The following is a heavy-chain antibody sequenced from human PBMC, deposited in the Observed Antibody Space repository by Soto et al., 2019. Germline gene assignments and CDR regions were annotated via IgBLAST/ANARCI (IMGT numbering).Heavy chain of an antibody. Sequence: ASVKVSCKASGYTFTNYAMHWVRQAPGQRLEWMGWTNAGNGNTKYSQKFQGRVTITRDTSASTAYMELSSLRSEDTAVYYCARGGSLYWYFDLWGRGTLVTVS. J-gene: IGHJ2*01. CDR2: TNAGNGNT. CDR3: ARGGSLYWYFDL. CDR1: GYTFTNYA. V-gene: IGHV1-3*01. D-gene: IGHD1-26*01.